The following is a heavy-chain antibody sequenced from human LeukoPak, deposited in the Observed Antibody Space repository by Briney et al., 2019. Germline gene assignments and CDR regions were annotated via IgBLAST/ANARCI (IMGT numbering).Heavy chain of an antibody. Sequence: SETLSLTCTVSGYSINSGYYWGWIRQPPGNGLEWIGSIDHSFSTYYNPSLKSRVTISVDTSKNQFSLKLSSVTAADKAVYYCERVNSLISSFDYWGQGTLVTVSS. J-gene: IGHJ4*02. CDR2: IDHSFST. D-gene: IGHD1-1*01. CDR1: GYSINSGYY. CDR3: ERVNSLISSFDY. V-gene: IGHV4-38-2*02.